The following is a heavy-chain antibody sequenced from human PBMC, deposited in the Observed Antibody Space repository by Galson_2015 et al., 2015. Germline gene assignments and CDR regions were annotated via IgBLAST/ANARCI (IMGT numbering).Heavy chain of an antibody. Sequence: SLRLSCAASGFTFSDYYMSWIRQAPGKGLEWVSYISSSGSTIYYADSVKGRFTISRDNAKNSLYLQMNSLRAEDTAVYYCARVGYDSSGYYYVQNAFDIWGQGTMVTVSS. CDR3: ARVGYDSSGYYYVQNAFDI. J-gene: IGHJ3*02. V-gene: IGHV3-11*01. CDR1: GFTFSDYY. CDR2: ISSSGSTI. D-gene: IGHD3-22*01.